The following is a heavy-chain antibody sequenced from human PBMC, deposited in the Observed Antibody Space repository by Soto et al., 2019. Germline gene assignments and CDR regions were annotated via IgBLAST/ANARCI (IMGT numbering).Heavy chain of an antibody. Sequence: GESLKISCKGSGYSFTSYWIGWVRQMPGKGLEWMGIIYPGDSDTRYSPSFQGQVTISDGKSISTAYLQWSSLKASDTAMYYCAGRLRGEYQLLYNAFDIWGQVTMVTVSS. CDR1: GYSFTSYW. D-gene: IGHD2-2*02. V-gene: IGHV5-51*01. CDR2: IYPGDSDT. CDR3: AGRLRGEYQLLYNAFDI. J-gene: IGHJ3*02.